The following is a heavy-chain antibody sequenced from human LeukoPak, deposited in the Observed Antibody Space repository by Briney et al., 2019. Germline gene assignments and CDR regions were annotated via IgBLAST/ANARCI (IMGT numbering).Heavy chain of an antibody. CDR3: ARRGVGASPFDF. V-gene: IGHV4-39*01. Sequence: SEALSLTCTVSGDSIDSSTYFWGWIRQSPGKGLEWIATIYHSGDTFYTPSLQSRVTISVDIIKNQFSLKVNSVTAADTAVYYCARRGVGASPFDFWGQGTLVTVS. D-gene: IGHD1-26*01. CDR1: GDSIDSSTYF. CDR2: IYHSGDT. J-gene: IGHJ4*02.